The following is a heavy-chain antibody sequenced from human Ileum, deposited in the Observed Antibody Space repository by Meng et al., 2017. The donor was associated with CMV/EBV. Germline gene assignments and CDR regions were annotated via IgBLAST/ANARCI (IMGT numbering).Heavy chain of an antibody. J-gene: IGHJ1*01. CDR2: IDSYGSDT. CDR1: GFAFSVYW. Sequence: VQLGESGGNFVQSGGDLNLFCVASGFAFSVYWMHWVRQVPGKGLMWRARIDSYGSDTFYADSVKGRFTISRDNARNTLYLHMNSLRAEDTAVYYCARGPGDLGQGTLVTVSS. V-gene: IGHV3-74*01. D-gene: IGHD4-17*01. CDR3: ARGPGD.